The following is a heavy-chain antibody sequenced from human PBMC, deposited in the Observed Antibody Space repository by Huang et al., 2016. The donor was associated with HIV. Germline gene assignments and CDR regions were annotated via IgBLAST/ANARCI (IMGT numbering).Heavy chain of an antibody. J-gene: IGHJ4*02. Sequence: QVHLVESGGGVVQPGGSLRLSCEASGFKLSGFGMHWVSQDPGKGLEWVAVISYDGRSQFYTDAVKGRFTISRDNSDNTLSLQMKGLRPDDTAVYYCAKESRWFSDFDHWGQGVLVSVSS. CDR3: AKESRWFSDFDH. V-gene: IGHV3-30*18. CDR2: ISYDGRSQ. D-gene: IGHD2-15*01. CDR1: GFKLSGFG.